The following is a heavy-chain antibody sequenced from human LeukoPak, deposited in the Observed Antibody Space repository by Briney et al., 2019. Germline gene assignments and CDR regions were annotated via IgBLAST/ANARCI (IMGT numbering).Heavy chain of an antibody. CDR1: GFTFSSYV. CDR3: ARGATVAGTSYY. CDR2: ISGSGGST. J-gene: IGHJ4*02. D-gene: IGHD6-13*01. Sequence: GGSLRLSCAASGFTFSSYVMTWVRQAPGKGLEWVSAISGSGGSTYYADSVKGRFTISRDNSKNTLFLQMNSLRAEDTAVYYCARGATVAGTSYYWGQGTLVTVSS. V-gene: IGHV3-23*01.